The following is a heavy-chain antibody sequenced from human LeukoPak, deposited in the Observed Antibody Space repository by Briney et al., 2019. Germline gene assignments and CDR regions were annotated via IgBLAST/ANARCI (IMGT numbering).Heavy chain of an antibody. Sequence: AGGSLRLSCAASGFTFDDYAMHWVRQAPGKGLEWVSGISWNSGSIGYADSVKGRFTISRDNAKNSLYLQMNSLRAEDMALYYCAEDMNPYYYDSSGSPVFDYWGQGTLVTVSS. V-gene: IGHV3-9*03. CDR3: AEDMNPYYYDSSGSPVFDY. J-gene: IGHJ4*02. CDR2: ISWNSGSI. D-gene: IGHD3-22*01. CDR1: GFTFDDYA.